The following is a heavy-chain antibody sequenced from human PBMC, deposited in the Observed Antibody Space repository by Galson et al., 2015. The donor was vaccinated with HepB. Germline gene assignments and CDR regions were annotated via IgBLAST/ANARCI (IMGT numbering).Heavy chain of an antibody. CDR1: GYTFTGYY. D-gene: IGHD6-13*01. Sequence: SVKVSCKASGYTFTGYYMHWVRQAPGQGLEWMGRINPNSGGTNYAQKFQGRVTMTRDTSISTAYMELSRLRSDDTAVYYCARRGDAAAGTTSPSPGGDYMDVWGKGTTVTVSS. V-gene: IGHV1-2*06. J-gene: IGHJ6*03. CDR3: ARRGDAAAGTTSPSPGGDYMDV. CDR2: INPNSGGT.